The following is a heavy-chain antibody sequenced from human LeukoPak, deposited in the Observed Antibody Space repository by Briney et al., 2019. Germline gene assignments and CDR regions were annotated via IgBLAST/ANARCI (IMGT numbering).Heavy chain of an antibody. J-gene: IGHJ4*02. CDR1: GFTFSSYS. Sequence: GGSLRLSCAASGFTFSSYSMNWVRQAPGKGLEWVSSISSDSSYIYYADSVRGRFTISKDNAKNSLYLQMNSLRGEDTAVYYCARAFCSGTSCYTRTTNFDHWGQGTLVTVSS. V-gene: IGHV3-21*01. CDR3: ARAFCSGTSCYTRTTNFDH. D-gene: IGHD2-2*02. CDR2: ISSDSSYI.